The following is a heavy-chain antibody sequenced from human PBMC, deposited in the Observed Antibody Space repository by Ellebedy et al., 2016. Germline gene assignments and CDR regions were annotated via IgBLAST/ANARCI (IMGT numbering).Heavy chain of an antibody. CDR2: IHYSGRS. V-gene: IGHV4-59*01. CDR3: ARVLLSYYDSGGIDALDI. J-gene: IGHJ3*02. Sequence: SETLSLTCTVSGGSISNYYWSRIRQPPGKGLEYIAYIHYSGRSNLNPSLKSRVTISVDTSKKQFSLNLSSVTAADTAVYYCARVLLSYYDSGGIDALDIWGQGTMVTVSS. CDR1: GGSISNYY. D-gene: IGHD3-22*01.